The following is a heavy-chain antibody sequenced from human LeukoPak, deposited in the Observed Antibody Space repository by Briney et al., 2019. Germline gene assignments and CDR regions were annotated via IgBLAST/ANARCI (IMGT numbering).Heavy chain of an antibody. CDR3: ARGIQLWSIPYCYYMDV. D-gene: IGHD5-18*01. Sequence: PSETLSLTCAVYGGSFSGYYWSWIRQPPGKGLEWIGEINHSGSTNYNPSLKSRVTISVDTSKNQFSLKLSSVTAADTAVYYCARGIQLWSIPYCYYMDVWGKGTTVTVSS. V-gene: IGHV4-34*01. J-gene: IGHJ6*03. CDR1: GGSFSGYY. CDR2: INHSGST.